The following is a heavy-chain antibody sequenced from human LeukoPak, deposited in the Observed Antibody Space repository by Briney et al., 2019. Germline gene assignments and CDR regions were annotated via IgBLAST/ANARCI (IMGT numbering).Heavy chain of an antibody. V-gene: IGHV3-21*01. D-gene: IGHD1-26*01. CDR3: ARDLIRPGATKHQNYYYYGMDV. Sequence: PGGSLRLSCAASGFTFSSYSMNWVRQAPGKGLEWVSSISSSSSYIYYADSVKGRFTISRDNAKNSLYLQMNSLRAEDTAVYYCARDLIRPGATKHQNYYYYGMDVWGQGTTVTVSS. CDR2: ISSSSSYI. CDR1: GFTFSSYS. J-gene: IGHJ6*02.